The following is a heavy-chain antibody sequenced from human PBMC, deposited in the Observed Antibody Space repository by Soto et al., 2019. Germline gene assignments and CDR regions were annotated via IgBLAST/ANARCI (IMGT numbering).Heavy chain of an antibody. D-gene: IGHD1-1*01. CDR1: GPTFSDAW. CDR2: VTGNADGAAT. J-gene: IGHJ6*02. V-gene: IGHV3-15*01. CDR3: NAERTTGTPYHNYYGVDV. Sequence: EVQLVESGGGLVKPGGSLRLSCAASGPTFSDAWMHWVRQAPGKGLEWVGRVTGNADGAATVYAAHGKGRFTISRDDSINTLDLQMNSLQTEDTAVYYCNAERTTGTPYHNYYGVDVWGQGTTVTVSS.